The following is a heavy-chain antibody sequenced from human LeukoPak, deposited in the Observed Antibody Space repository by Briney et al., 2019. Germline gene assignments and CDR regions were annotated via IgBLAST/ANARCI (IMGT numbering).Heavy chain of an antibody. J-gene: IGHJ4*02. CDR2: INSDGSST. CDR1: GFTFSSYA. Sequence: GGSLRLSCAASGFTFSSYAMHWVRQAPGKGLVWVSRINSDGSSTSYADSVKGRYTISRDNAKNTLYLQMNSLRAEDTGVYYCARIASHSSSWYDGGDWGQGTLVTVSS. D-gene: IGHD6-13*01. CDR3: ARIASHSSSWYDGGD. V-gene: IGHV3-74*01.